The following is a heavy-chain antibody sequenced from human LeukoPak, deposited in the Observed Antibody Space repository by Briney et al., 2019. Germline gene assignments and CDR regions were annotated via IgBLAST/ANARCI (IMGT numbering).Heavy chain of an antibody. CDR2: IYHSGST. D-gene: IGHD6-19*01. J-gene: IGHJ4*02. CDR3: ASFGSSRLVHFDY. CDR1: GGSISSSNW. V-gene: IGHV4-4*02. Sequence: PSGTLSLTCADSGGSISSSNWWSWVRQPPGKGLEWIGEIYHSGSTNYNPSLKSRVTISVRKSKNQFSLTLSSVTAADTAVYYCASFGSSRLVHFDYWGQGTLVTVSS.